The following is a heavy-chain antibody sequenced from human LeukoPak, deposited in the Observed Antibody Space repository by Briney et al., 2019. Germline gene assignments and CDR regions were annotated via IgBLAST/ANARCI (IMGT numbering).Heavy chain of an antibody. V-gene: IGHV1-46*01. Sequence: ASVKVSCKTSGYTFSNYYMQWVRQAPGQGLEWMGIINPISGSTTYPQKFQGRVTLTRDTSTSTVYMEVSSLKSEDTAVYYCARDGSSTWGTHLDYWGQGTLVTVSS. J-gene: IGHJ4*02. D-gene: IGHD7-27*01. CDR2: INPISGST. CDR3: ARDGSSTWGTHLDY. CDR1: GYTFSNYY.